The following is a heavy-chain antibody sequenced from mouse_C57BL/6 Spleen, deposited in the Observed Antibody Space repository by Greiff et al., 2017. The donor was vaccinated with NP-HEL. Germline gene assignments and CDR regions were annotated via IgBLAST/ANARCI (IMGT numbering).Heavy chain of an antibody. CDR1: GYSITSGYD. V-gene: IGHV3-1*01. CDR2: ISYSGST. CDR3: ARANYDYDAWFAY. Sequence: VQLQESGPGMVKPSQSLSLTCTVTGYSITSGYDWHWIRHFPGNKLEWMGYISYSGSTNYNPSLKSRISITHDTSKNHFFLKLNSVTTEDTATYYCARANYDYDAWFAYWGQGTLVTVSA. J-gene: IGHJ3*01. D-gene: IGHD2-4*01.